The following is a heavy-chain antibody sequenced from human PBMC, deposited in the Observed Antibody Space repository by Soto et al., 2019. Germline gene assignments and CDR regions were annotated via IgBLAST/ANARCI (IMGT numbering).Heavy chain of an antibody. J-gene: IGHJ6*02. CDR1: GGTFSSYA. CDR2: IIPIFGTA. V-gene: IGHV1-69*13. D-gene: IGHD3-9*01. CDR3: ARDHYDILTGPLSNYYYYGMDV. Sequence: SVKVSCKASGGTFSSYAISWVRQAPGQGLEWMGGIIPIFGTANYAQKFQGRVTITADESTSTAYMELSSLRSEDTAVYYCARDHYDILTGPLSNYYYYGMDVWGQGATVTVSS.